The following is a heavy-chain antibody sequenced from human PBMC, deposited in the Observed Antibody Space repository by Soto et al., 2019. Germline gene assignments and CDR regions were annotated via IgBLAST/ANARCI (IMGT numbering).Heavy chain of an antibody. V-gene: IGHV4-34*01. CDR1: GGSFSGYY. CDR2: INYSGST. CDR3: ARSVSRIDDAFDI. J-gene: IGHJ3*02. Sequence: SETLSLTCAVYGGSFSGYYWSWIRQPPGKGLEWIGEINYSGSTNYNPSLKSRVTISVDTSKNQFSLKLSSVTAADTAVYYCARSVSRIDDAFDIWGQGTMVTVSS. D-gene: IGHD2-15*01.